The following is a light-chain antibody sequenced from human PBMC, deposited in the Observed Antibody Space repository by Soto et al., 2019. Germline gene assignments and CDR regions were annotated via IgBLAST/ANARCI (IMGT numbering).Light chain of an antibody. CDR1: SSNIGSNT. Sequence: QAVVTQPPSASGTPGQRVTISCSGSSSNIGSNTVNWYQQLPGTAPKLLIYSNNQRPSGVPDRFSGSKSGTSASLAISGLQSEAEADYYCEAWDDSLNGVVFGGGTKLTFL. V-gene: IGLV1-44*01. CDR3: EAWDDSLNGVV. J-gene: IGLJ2*01. CDR2: SNN.